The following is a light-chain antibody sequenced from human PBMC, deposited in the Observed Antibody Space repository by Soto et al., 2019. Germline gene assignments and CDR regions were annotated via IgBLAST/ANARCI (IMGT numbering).Light chain of an antibody. J-gene: IGKJ2*01. CDR1: QSVSSSY. Sequence: EIVLTQSPGTLSLSPGERATLSCRASQSVSSSYLAWYQQKPGQAPRLLIYGASSRATGIPDRFSGSGSGTDFTLTISRLEPEDFAVYHCQQYGRSPYTFGQGTKLENK. CDR2: GAS. V-gene: IGKV3-20*01. CDR3: QQYGRSPYT.